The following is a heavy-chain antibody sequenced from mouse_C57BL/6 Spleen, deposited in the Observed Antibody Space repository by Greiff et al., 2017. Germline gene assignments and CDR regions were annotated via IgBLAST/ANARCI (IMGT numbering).Heavy chain of an antibody. V-gene: IGHV3-6*01. CDR1: GYSITSGYY. Sequence: EVKLQESGPGLVKPSQSLSLTCSVTGYSITSGYYWNVIRQSPGNQLEWMGYISYDGSHNYNPSLKNRITITRNTTKHPFLRKLNSVTTEDTATYYCSRGENYYGSSPYWDFDVWGTGTTVTVSS. CDR2: ISYDGSH. CDR3: SRGENYYGSSPYWDFDV. D-gene: IGHD1-1*01. J-gene: IGHJ1*03.